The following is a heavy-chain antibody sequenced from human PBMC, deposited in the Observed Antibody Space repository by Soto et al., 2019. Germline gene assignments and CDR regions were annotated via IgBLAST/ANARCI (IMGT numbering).Heavy chain of an antibody. CDR1: GYTFTSYA. CDR2: INTNTGNP. Sequence: ASVKVSCKASGYTFTSYAMNWVRQAPGQGLEWMGWINTNTGNPTYAQGFTGRFVFSLDTSVSTAYLQICSLKAEDTAVYYCARDRITMVRGVSKLNWFDPWGQGTLVTVSS. D-gene: IGHD3-10*01. V-gene: IGHV7-4-1*01. J-gene: IGHJ5*02. CDR3: ARDRITMVRGVSKLNWFDP.